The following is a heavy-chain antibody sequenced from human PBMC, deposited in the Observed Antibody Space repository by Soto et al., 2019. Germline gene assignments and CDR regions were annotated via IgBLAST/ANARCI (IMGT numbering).Heavy chain of an antibody. D-gene: IGHD3-10*01. CDR1: GFTVSSNY. Sequence: PGGSLRLSCAASGFTVSSNYMSWVRQAPGRGLEWVSGISDSGDTTYYADSVKGRFTISRDNSKNALYLQMSSLRAEDTALYYCAKPHVTYFYYGVDVWGHGTTVTVS. J-gene: IGHJ6*02. V-gene: IGHV3-23*01. CDR3: AKPHVTYFYYGVDV. CDR2: ISDSGDTT.